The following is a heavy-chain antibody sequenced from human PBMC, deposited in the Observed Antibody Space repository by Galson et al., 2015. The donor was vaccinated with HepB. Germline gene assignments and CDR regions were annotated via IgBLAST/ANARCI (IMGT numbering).Heavy chain of an antibody. CDR2: ISYDGSNI. D-gene: IGHD3-16*01. CDR1: GFTFSSYG. V-gene: IGHV3-30*18. CDR3: AKGRTGKGFHAFGGRFDP. J-gene: IGHJ5*02. Sequence: SLRLSCAASGFTFSSYGMHWVRQAPGKGLEWVAVISYDGSNIYYADSVKGRFTISRDNSKNTLYLQMNSLRAEDTAVYYCAKGRTGKGFHAFGGRFDPWGQGTLVTVSS.